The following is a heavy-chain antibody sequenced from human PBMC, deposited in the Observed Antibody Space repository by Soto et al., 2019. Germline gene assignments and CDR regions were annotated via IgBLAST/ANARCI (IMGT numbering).Heavy chain of an antibody. CDR1: GYTFTSYD. Sequence: QVQLVQSGAEVKKPGASVKVSCKASGYTFTSYDINWVRQATGQGLEWMGWMNPNSGNTGYAQKFQGRVTMTRNTSISTAYMELSSLRSEDTAVYYCARVGKAARHSQIDTFDYWGQGTMVTVSS. V-gene: IGHV1-8*01. D-gene: IGHD6-6*01. CDR2: MNPNSGNT. CDR3: ARVGKAARHSQIDTFDY. J-gene: IGHJ4*02.